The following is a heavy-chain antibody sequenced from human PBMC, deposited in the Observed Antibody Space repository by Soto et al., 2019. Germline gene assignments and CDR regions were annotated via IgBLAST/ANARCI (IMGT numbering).Heavy chain of an antibody. V-gene: IGHV3-43*01. Sequence: EVQLVESGGVVVQPGGSLRLSCAASGFTFDDYTMHWVRQAPGKGLEWVSLISWDGGSTYYADSVKGRFTISRDNSKNSLYLQMNSLRTEDTALYYCAKDSRKYSSSSYYFDYWGQGTLVTVSS. CDR3: AKDSRKYSSSSYYFDY. CDR2: ISWDGGST. D-gene: IGHD6-6*01. CDR1: GFTFDDYT. J-gene: IGHJ4*02.